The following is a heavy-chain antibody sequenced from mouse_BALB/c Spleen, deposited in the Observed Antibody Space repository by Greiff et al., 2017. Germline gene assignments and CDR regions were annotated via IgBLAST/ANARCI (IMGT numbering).Heavy chain of an antibody. CDR2: IWSGGST. CDR3: ARDSRTVYAMDY. D-gene: IGHD1-1*01. CDR1: GFSLTSYG. Sequence: QVQLQQSGPGLVQPSQSLSITCTVSGFSLTSYGVHWVRQSPGKGLEWLGVIWSGGSTDYNAAFISRLSISKDNSKSQVFLKMNSLQTDDTARYYGARDSRTVYAMDYWGQGTSVTVSS. J-gene: IGHJ4*01. V-gene: IGHV2-4-1*01.